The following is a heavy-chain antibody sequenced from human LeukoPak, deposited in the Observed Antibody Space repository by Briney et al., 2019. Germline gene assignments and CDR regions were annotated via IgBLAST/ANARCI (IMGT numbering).Heavy chain of an antibody. CDR1: GYTFTGYY. CDR2: INIYSGGT. J-gene: IGHJ3*02. Sequence: ASVKVSCKASGYTFTGYYMHWVRQAPGQGLEWMGWINIYSGGTNYAQKFQGRVTMTRDTSISTAYMELSRLRFDDTAVYYCARRPYYYDRGDAFDIWGQGTMVTVSS. CDR3: ARRPYYYDRGDAFDI. V-gene: IGHV1-2*02. D-gene: IGHD3-22*01.